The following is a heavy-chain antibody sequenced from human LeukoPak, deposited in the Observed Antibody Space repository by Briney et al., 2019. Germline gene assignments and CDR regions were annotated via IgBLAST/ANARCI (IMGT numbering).Heavy chain of an antibody. Sequence: GSLRLSCAVSGFTFSSYSMNWVRQAPGKGLEWISYISSSSDTIYYADSVKGRFTISRDNAKNSLYLQMNSLRAEDTAVYYCARDTGGESDYWGQGTLVTVSS. CDR1: GFTFSSYS. D-gene: IGHD3-16*01. J-gene: IGHJ4*02. CDR3: ARDTGGESDY. CDR2: ISSSSDTI. V-gene: IGHV3-48*04.